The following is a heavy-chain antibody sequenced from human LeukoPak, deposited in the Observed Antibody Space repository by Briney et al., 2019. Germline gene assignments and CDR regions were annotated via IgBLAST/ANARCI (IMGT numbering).Heavy chain of an antibody. J-gene: IGHJ4*02. CDR1: GFTFSSYA. Sequence: GGSLRLSCAASGFTFSSYAMHWVRQAPGKGLEWVAVISYDGSNKYYADSVKGRFTISRDNSKNTLYLQMNSLRAEDTAVYYCARRADYYDSSGYIPGPYAFDYWGQGTLVTVSS. CDR2: ISYDGSNK. V-gene: IGHV3-30*04. D-gene: IGHD3-22*01. CDR3: ARRADYYDSSGYIPGPYAFDY.